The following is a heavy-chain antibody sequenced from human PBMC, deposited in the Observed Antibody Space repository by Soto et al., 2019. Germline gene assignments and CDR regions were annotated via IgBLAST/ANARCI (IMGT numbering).Heavy chain of an antibody. D-gene: IGHD3-16*01. V-gene: IGHV3-23*01. CDR2: ISGSGGRA. CDR1: GFTFSNYA. J-gene: IGHJ4*02. Sequence: EVQLLESGGGLVQPGGSLRLSCAVSGFTFSNYAMSWVRQPPGKGLEWVSGISGSGGRAYYADSVTGRFTISRDNSKNTLYLQINSLRAEDTAVYYCYVSIGFWGQGTLVTVSS. CDR3: YVSIGF.